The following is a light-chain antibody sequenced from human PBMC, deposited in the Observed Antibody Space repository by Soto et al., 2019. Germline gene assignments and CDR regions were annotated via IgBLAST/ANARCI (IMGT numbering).Light chain of an antibody. J-gene: IGLJ1*01. CDR1: SSNIGARLD. CDR3: QSYDSSLAGFV. V-gene: IGLV1-40*01. Sequence: QSVLTHPPSVSGAPGQRVTISCTGSSSNIGARLDVHWYRHLPGTAPKLLISVNTNGPSGVADRFSGSKSGTSASLAIAGLRAEDEADYYCQSYDSSLAGFVFGTGTKVTVL. CDR2: VNT.